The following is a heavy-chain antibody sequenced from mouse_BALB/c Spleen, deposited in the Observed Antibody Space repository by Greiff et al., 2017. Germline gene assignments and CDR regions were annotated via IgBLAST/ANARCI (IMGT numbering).Heavy chain of an antibody. CDR3: AREGADYYGSRERVYFDY. Sequence: VQLQQSGAELAKPGASVKMSCKASGYTFTSYWMHWVKQRPGQGLEWIGYINPSTGYTEYNQKFKDKATLTADKSSSTAYMQLSSLTSEDSAVYYCAREGADYYGSRERVYFDYWGQGTTLTVSA. CDR1: GYTFTSYW. CDR2: INPSTGYT. D-gene: IGHD1-1*01. V-gene: IGHV1-7*01. J-gene: IGHJ2*01.